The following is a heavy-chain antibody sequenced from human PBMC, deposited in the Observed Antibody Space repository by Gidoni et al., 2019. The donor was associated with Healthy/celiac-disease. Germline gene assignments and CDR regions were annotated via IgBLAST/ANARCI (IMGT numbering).Heavy chain of an antibody. CDR2: IYYSGST. V-gene: IGHV4-39*01. CDR1: GGAISSSSYY. Sequence: QLKLQKSGAGLVKPSENLSLTCTVPGGAISSSSYYWGWIRQPPGKGLEWIGSIYYSGSTYYNPSLKSRVTISVDTSKNQFSLKLSSVTAADTAVYYCARGWFGEFSIDYWGQGTLVTVSS. D-gene: IGHD3-10*01. CDR3: ARGWFGEFSIDY. J-gene: IGHJ4*02.